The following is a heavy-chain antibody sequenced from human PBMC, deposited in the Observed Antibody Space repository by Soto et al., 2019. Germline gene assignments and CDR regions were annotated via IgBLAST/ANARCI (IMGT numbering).Heavy chain of an antibody. CDR3: ARDRQSTPWYAADY. CDR2: ISGSGGYI. V-gene: IGHV3-21*01. CDR1: GFTFSSYS. D-gene: IGHD6-13*01. J-gene: IGHJ4*02. Sequence: PGGSLRLSCEGSGFTFSSYSMNWVRQAPGKGLEWVSSISGSGGYIYCADSVKGRFTISRDNAKNSLYLQMTSLRDEDTALYYCARDRQSTPWYAADYWGQGPLVTVSS.